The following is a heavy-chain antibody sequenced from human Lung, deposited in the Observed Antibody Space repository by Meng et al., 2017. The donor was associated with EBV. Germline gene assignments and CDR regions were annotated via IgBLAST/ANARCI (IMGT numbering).Heavy chain of an antibody. V-gene: IGHV4-30-2*01. CDR3: ARAKWGHSYGSEALYFDH. J-gene: IGHJ4*02. Sequence: GLVNPSPTLALPGAASSGSIRRDTSVWNWIRQRPGKGLEWIGFVYRSGSTYYNPSLKSRVIISVDRSNNQFSLELNSVSAADTAVYYCARAKWGHSYGSEALYFDHWGPGTLVTVSS. D-gene: IGHD5-18*01. CDR1: SGSIRRDTSV. CDR2: VYRSGST.